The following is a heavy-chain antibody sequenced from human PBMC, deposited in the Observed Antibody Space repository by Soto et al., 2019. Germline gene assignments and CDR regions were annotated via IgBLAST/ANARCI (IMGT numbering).Heavy chain of an antibody. J-gene: IGHJ3*02. CDR1: GGTFSSYA. CDR2: IIPIFGTA. CDR3: ARDYRRSPYCSGGSCYSVSAFDI. Sequence: ASVKVSCKASGGTFSSYAISWVRQAPGQGLGWMGGIIPIFGTANYAQKFQGRVTITADESTSTAYMELSSLRSEDTAVYYCARDYRRSPYCSGGSCYSVSAFDIWGQGTMVTVSS. D-gene: IGHD2-15*01. V-gene: IGHV1-69*13.